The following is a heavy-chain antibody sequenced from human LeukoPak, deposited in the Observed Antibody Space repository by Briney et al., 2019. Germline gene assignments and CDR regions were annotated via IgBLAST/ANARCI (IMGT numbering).Heavy chain of an antibody. CDR1: GFTFSTYG. J-gene: IGHJ4*02. CDR2: IRSDGSSE. D-gene: IGHD3-16*02. V-gene: IGHV3-33*01. Sequence: PGRSLRLSCVASGFTFSTYGTHWVRQAPGKGLEWVAVIRSDGSSEYYADSVKGRFIISRDNSKNTLYLQMNSLRAEDTAVYYLAGGGSDHVWGSYRGDFWGQGTLVTVSS. CDR3: AGGGSDHVWGSYRGDF.